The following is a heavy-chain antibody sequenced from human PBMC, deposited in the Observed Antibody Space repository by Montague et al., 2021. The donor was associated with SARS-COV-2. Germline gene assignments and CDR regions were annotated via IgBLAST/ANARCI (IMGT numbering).Heavy chain of an antibody. CDR2: ISSSGTT. CDR1: GGSIGAYY. J-gene: IGHJ6*02. V-gene: IGHV4-59*01. D-gene: IGHD3-3*01. Sequence: SETLSLTCTVSGGSIGAYYWSWIRQPPGKGPEWIAYISSSGTTNYNPSLKSRITVSVDTSRNQLSLKLSSVTAADSAVHYCARESRLKYLEWSGSRYDYYGMDVWGQGTTVTVSS. CDR3: ARESRLKYLEWSGSRYDYYGMDV.